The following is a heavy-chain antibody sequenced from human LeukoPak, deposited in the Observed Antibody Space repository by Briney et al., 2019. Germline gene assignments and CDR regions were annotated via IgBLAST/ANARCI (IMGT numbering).Heavy chain of an antibody. CDR3: ARDVVVPATANYYHYYYYMDV. Sequence: SETLSLTCTVSGGSISSSSYYWGWIRQPPGKGLEWIGSIYYSGSTYYNPSLKSRVTMSVDTSKNQFSLKLSSVTAADTAVYYCARDVVVPATANYYHYYYYMDVWGKGTAVTVSS. V-gene: IGHV4-39*07. D-gene: IGHD2-2*01. CDR2: IYYSGST. J-gene: IGHJ6*03. CDR1: GGSISSSSYY.